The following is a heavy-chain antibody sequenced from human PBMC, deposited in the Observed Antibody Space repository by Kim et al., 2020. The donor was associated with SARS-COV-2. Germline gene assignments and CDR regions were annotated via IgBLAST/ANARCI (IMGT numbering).Heavy chain of an antibody. CDR2: ISAYNGNT. D-gene: IGHD3-10*01. J-gene: IGHJ6*02. Sequence: ASVKVSCKASGYTFTSYGISWVRQAPGQGLEWMGWISAYNGNTNYAQKLQGRVTMTTDTSTSTAYMELRSLRSDDTAVYYCARTYYYGSGSYFYYYYGMDVWGQGTPVTVSS. CDR3: ARTYYYGSGSYFYYYYGMDV. CDR1: GYTFTSYG. V-gene: IGHV1-18*01.